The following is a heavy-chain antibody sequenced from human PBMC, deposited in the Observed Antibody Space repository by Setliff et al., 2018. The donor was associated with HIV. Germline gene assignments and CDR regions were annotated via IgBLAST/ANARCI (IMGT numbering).Heavy chain of an antibody. CDR3: ARDERGSYEYYGSGSSH. Sequence: SVKVSCKASGNIFSSYGISWVRQAPGQGLEWMGGIIPILGIANYAQKYQGRVTIPADESTSTAYMELSSLRSEDTAVYYCARDERGSYEYYGSGSSHWGQGTLVTVSS. J-gene: IGHJ4*02. CDR2: IIPILGIA. CDR1: GNIFSSYG. D-gene: IGHD3-10*01. V-gene: IGHV1-69*10.